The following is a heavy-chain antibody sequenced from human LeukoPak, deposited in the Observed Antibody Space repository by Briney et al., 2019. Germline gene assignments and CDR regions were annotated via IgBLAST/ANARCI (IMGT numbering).Heavy chain of an antibody. CDR1: GGSISSGDYY. Sequence: PSETLSLTCTVSGGSISSGDYYWSWIRQPPGKGLEWIGYIYIYYTGSTHYSPSLKSRVTISLDTSKNQFSLNLSSVTAADTAVYYCARGQHSSSPFDYWGQGTLVTVSS. J-gene: IGHJ4*02. V-gene: IGHV4-30-4*01. D-gene: IGHD6-13*01. CDR3: ARGQHSSSPFDY. CDR2: IYIYYTGST.